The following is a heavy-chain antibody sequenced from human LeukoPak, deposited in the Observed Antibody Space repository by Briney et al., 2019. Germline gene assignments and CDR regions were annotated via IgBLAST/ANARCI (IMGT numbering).Heavy chain of an antibody. V-gene: IGHV3-15*01. CDR1: GFTFSNAW. CDR2: ICSKVDGGTT. J-gene: IGHJ5*02. CDR3: TKSLDCSRTTCDA. Sequence: PGGSLRLSCAASGFTFSNAWMSWVRQAPGKGLEWVGRICSKVDGGTTDYAAPGNGTFTISRHDSKNTLYLQMSSLKTKDTAVYYCTKSLDCSRTTCDAWGEGTLVTVPS. D-gene: IGHD2-2*01.